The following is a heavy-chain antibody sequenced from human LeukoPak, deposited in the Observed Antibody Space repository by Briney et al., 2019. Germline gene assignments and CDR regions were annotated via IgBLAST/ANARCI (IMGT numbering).Heavy chain of an antibody. CDR3: ARLKGYDFGWAYGY. V-gene: IGHV3-7*01. D-gene: IGHD5-12*01. J-gene: IGHJ4*02. CDR2: IKEDESEK. CDR1: GFIFSNYG. Sequence: GGSLRLSCAASGFIFSNYGMMWVRQAPGKGLDWVANIKEDESEKYYVDSVRGRFSVSRDNAKKSLYLQMNSLRVEDTAVYYCARLKGYDFGWAYGYWGQGALVTVSS.